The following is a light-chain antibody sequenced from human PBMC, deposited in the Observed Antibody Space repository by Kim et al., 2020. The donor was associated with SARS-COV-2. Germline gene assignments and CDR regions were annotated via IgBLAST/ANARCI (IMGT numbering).Light chain of an antibody. CDR1: QSINTD. CDR2: DAS. CDR3: MQRHDWPLT. J-gene: IGKJ4*01. Sequence: PGERATLSCRASQSINTDLGWYQQKPGQAPRLLIWDASNRAAGTPARFSGSESGTDFTLTITSLEREDFAIYYCMQRHDWPLTFGGGTKVDIK. V-gene: IGKV3-11*01.